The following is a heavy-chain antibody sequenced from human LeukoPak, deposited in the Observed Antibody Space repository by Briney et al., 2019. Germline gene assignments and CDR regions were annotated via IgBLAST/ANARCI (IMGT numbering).Heavy chain of an antibody. D-gene: IGHD2-2*02. CDR1: GFTSSNFA. CDR2: ISGNGATT. Sequence: GGSLRLSCAASGFTSSNFAMTWVRQAPGKGLEWVSTISGNGATTYYADSVKGHFTISRDNSKNTLFLQMNGLTAEDTAVYYCAKDARSCTSSACYTVSTYYFDSWGQGTLVSVSS. CDR3: AKDARSCTSSACYTVSTYYFDS. V-gene: IGHV3-23*01. J-gene: IGHJ4*02.